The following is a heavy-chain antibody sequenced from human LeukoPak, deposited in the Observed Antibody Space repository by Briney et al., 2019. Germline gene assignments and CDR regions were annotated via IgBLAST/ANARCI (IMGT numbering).Heavy chain of an antibody. Sequence: GGSLRLSCAASGFTFRNHGMNWVRQAPGTGLEWVSGISPSGDIKYYADSVKGRFTISRDNAKNSLYLQMNSLRAEDTAVYYCAELGITMIGGVWGKGTTVTISS. CDR2: ISPSGDIK. D-gene: IGHD3-10*02. CDR1: GFTFRNHG. CDR3: AELGITMIGGV. J-gene: IGHJ6*04. V-gene: IGHV3-21*01.